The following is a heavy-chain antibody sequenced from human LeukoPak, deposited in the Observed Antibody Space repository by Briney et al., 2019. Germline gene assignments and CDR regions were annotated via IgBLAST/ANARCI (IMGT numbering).Heavy chain of an antibody. V-gene: IGHV4-59*11. CDR1: GGSMISQY. D-gene: IGHD6-13*01. CDR3: ARGRGYSSSWPQRVDY. J-gene: IGHJ4*02. CDR2: IYYSGTT. Sequence: SETLSLTCSVSGGSMISQYWTWIRQSPGKGLEWIGYIYYSGTTNYNPSLKSRVTISVDTSKNYFFLQLSSVTAADTAVYYCARGRGYSSSWPQRVDYWGQGTLVTVSS.